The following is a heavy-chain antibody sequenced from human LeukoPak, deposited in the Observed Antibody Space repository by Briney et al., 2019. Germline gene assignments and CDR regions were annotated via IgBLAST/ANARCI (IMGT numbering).Heavy chain of an antibody. CDR1: GGSFSGYY. D-gene: IGHD3-3*01. J-gene: IGHJ4*02. Sequence: MPSETPSLTCAVYGGSFSGYYWSWIRQPPGKGLEWIGEINHSGSTNYNPSLKSRVTISVDTSKNQFSLKLSSVTAADTAVYYCARGLKWLLYYFDYWGQGTLVTVSS. CDR2: INHSGST. CDR3: ARGLKWLLYYFDY. V-gene: IGHV4-34*01.